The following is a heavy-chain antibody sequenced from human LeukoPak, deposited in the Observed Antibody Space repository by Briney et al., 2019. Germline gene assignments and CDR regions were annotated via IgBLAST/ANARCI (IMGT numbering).Heavy chain of an antibody. CDR3: ARGYYYDSSGQIDY. V-gene: IGHV1-69*04. CDR2: IIPILGIA. CDR1: GYTFTSYG. D-gene: IGHD3-22*01. J-gene: IGHJ4*02. Sequence: ASVKVSCKASGYTFTSYGISWVRQAPGQGLEWMGRIIPILGIANYAQKFQGRVTITADKSTSTAYMELSSLRSEDTAVYYCARGYYYDSSGQIDYWGQGTLVTVSS.